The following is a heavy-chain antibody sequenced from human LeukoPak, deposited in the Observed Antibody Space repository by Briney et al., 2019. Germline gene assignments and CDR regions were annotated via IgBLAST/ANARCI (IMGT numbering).Heavy chain of an antibody. CDR3: AKDISGIAVAGTLLFDY. CDR2: ISRNSGSI. V-gene: IGHV3-9*01. J-gene: IGHJ4*02. D-gene: IGHD6-19*01. Sequence: GGSLRLSCAASGFTFDDYAMHWVRQAPGKGLEWVSGISRNSGSIGYADSVKGRFTISRDNAKNSLYLQMNSLRAEDTALYYCAKDISGIAVAGTLLFDYWGQGTLVTVSS. CDR1: GFTFDDYA.